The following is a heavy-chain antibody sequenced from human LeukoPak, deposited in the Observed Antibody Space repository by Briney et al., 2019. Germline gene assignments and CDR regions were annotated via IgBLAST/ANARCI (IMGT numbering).Heavy chain of an antibody. CDR2: ISSNGGST. D-gene: IGHD3-3*01. J-gene: IGHJ6*03. CDR1: GFTFSSYA. CDR3: ARGFDFWSGYWSYYMDV. V-gene: IGHV3-64*01. Sequence: PGRSLRLSCAASGFTFSSYAMHWVRQAPGKGLEYVSAISSNGGSTYYANSVKGRFTISRDNSKNTLYLQMGSLRAEDMAVYYCARGFDFWSGYWSYYMDVWGKGTTVTVSS.